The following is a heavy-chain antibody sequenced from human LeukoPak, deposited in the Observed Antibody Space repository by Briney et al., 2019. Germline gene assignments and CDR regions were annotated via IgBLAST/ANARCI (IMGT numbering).Heavy chain of an antibody. D-gene: IGHD6-13*01. CDR1: GDSVSSGSYY. Sequence: SETLSLTCTVSGDSVSSGSYYWGWLRQPPGKGLEWIGYIYYSGSTNYNPSLKSRVTISVDTSKNQFSLKLSSVTAADTAVYYCARAKGNSWYPYYFDYWGQRTLVTVSS. J-gene: IGHJ4*02. CDR2: IYYSGST. V-gene: IGHV4-61*01. CDR3: ARAKGNSWYPYYFDY.